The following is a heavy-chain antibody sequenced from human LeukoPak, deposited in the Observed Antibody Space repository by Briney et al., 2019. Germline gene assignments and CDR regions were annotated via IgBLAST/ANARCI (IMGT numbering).Heavy chain of an antibody. D-gene: IGHD6-13*01. CDR2: INHSGSS. CDR1: GGSFSGYY. V-gene: IGHV4-34*01. CDR3: ARDPGYSSSWFDY. Sequence: SETLSLTCAVYGGSFSGYYWSWIRQPPGKGLEWIGEINHSGSSNYNPSLKSRVTISVDTSKNQFSLKLSSVTAADTAVYYCARDPGYSSSWFDYWGQGTLVTVSS. J-gene: IGHJ4*02.